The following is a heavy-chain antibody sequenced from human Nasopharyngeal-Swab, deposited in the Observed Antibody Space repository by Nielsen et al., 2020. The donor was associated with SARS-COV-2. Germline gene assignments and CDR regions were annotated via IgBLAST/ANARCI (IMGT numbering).Heavy chain of an antibody. V-gene: IGHV4-39*01. CDR1: GGSISSSSYY. Sequence: SETLSLTCTVSGGSISSSSYYWGWIRQPPGKGLEWIGSIYYSGSTYYNPSLKSRVTISVDTSKNQFSLKLSSVTAADTAVYYCARQVWQNYCYMDVWGKGTTVTVSS. CDR2: IYYSGST. CDR3: ARQVWQNYCYMDV. J-gene: IGHJ6*03. D-gene: IGHD3-16*01.